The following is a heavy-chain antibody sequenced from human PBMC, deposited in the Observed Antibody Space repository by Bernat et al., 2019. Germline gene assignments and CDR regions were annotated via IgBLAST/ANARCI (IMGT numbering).Heavy chain of an antibody. CDR3: ARDSNSESSKTIDY. Sequence: EVQLVESGGDLVQPGGSLRLSCAASGFTFSNYEMNWVRQAPGKGLEWVSYIDSSSSSIYYADSVKGRFTISRDNAKNSLYPQMNSLRIEDTAVYYCARDSNSESSKTIDYWGQGTLVTVSS. V-gene: IGHV3-48*03. D-gene: IGHD1-26*01. CDR1: GFTFSNYE. CDR2: IDSSSSSI. J-gene: IGHJ4*02.